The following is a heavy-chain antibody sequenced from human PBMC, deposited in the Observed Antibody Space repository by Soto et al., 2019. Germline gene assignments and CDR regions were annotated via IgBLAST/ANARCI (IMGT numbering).Heavy chain of an antibody. J-gene: IGHJ6*02. CDR3: AYLPCSGGSCYWFSYSGMDV. V-gene: IGHV2-5*02. CDR1: GFSLSTSGVG. Sequence: QITLKESGPTLVKPTQTLTLTCTFSGFSLSTSGVGVAWIRQPPGKALEWLALIYWDDDKRYRPSLETRLTITKDTSKNQVVRTMTNVDSVDTATYYCAYLPCSGGSCYWFSYSGMDVWGQGTTVIVSS. D-gene: IGHD2-15*01. CDR2: IYWDDDK.